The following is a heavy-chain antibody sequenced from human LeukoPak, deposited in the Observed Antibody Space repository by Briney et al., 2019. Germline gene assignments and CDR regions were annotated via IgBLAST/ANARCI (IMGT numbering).Heavy chain of an antibody. CDR1: GFTFSSLW. D-gene: IGHD3-22*01. J-gene: IGHJ4*02. CDR3: ARDWAHSRDY. V-gene: IGHV3-7*01. CDR2: INEGGSAD. Sequence: GGSLRLSCAASGFTFSSLWMSWVRQAPGRGLEWVANINEGGSADYYADSVRGRFTISRDNAENSLHLQMNNLRAEDTAVYYCARDWAHSRDYWGQGTLVTVSS.